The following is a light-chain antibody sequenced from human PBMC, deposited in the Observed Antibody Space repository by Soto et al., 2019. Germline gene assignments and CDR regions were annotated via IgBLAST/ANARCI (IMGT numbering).Light chain of an antibody. CDR1: NSDVGGYNF. Sequence: QSALTQPASVSGSPGQSITISCTGTNSDVGGYNFVSWYQQYPGRAPKLMIYEVFNRASGVSNRFSGTKSGNRASLTSSGLQAEEEDDYYCGSYASVNTEVFGCGTKLTVL. J-gene: IGLJ2*01. CDR2: EVF. CDR3: GSYASVNTEV. V-gene: IGLV2-14*01.